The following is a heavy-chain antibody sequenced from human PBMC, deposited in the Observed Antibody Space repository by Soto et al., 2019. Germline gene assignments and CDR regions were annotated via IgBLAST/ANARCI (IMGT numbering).Heavy chain of an antibody. D-gene: IGHD3-22*01. CDR3: ARPYYYDSSGANDAFDI. J-gene: IGHJ3*02. V-gene: IGHV4-31*03. CDR1: GGSISSGGYY. Sequence: SETLSLTCTVSGGSISSGGYYWSWIRQHPGKSLEWIGYIYYSGSTYYNPSLKSRVTISVDTSKNQFSLKLSSVTAADTAVYYCARPYYYDSSGANDAFDIWGQGTMVTVSS. CDR2: IYYSGST.